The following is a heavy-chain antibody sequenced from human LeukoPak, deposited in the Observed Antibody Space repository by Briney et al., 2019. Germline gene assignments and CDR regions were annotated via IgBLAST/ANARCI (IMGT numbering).Heavy chain of an antibody. J-gene: IGHJ4*02. CDR1: GYTFTSYG. V-gene: IGHV1-18*01. Sequence: APVKVSCKASGYTFTSYGISWVRQAPGQGLEWMGWISAYNGNTNYAQKLQGRVTMTTDTSTSTAYMELRSLRSDDTAVYYCARDQRITIFGVVIPQTNTPDYWGQGTLVTVSS. D-gene: IGHD3-3*01. CDR3: ARDQRITIFGVVIPQTNTPDY. CDR2: ISAYNGNT.